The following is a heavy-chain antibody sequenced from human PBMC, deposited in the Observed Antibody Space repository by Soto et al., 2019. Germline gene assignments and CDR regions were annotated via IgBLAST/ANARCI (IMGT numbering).Heavy chain of an antibody. CDR3: ARDSINGYCSSTSCYGKYYYYYYGMDV. V-gene: IGHV4-34*01. J-gene: IGHJ6*02. CDR2: INHSGST. D-gene: IGHD2-2*01. Sequence: PSETLSLTCAVYGGSFSGYYWSWIRQPPGKGLEWIGEINHSGSTNYNPSLKSRVTISVDTSKNQFSLKLSSVTAADTAVYYCARDSINGYCSSTSCYGKYYYYYYGMDVWGQGTTVTVSS. CDR1: GGSFSGYY.